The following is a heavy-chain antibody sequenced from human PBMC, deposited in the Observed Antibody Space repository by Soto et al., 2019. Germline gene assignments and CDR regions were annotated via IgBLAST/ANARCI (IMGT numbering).Heavy chain of an antibody. CDR3: ARDKGAGTTSLFDP. CDR1: GFTFSSYG. J-gene: IGHJ5*02. D-gene: IGHD1-7*01. CDR2: IWFDGSNE. Sequence: ESGGGVVQPGRSLRLSCAASGFTFSSYGMHWVRQAPGKGLAWVAVIWFDGSNEYYAASVKGRFTISRDNSKNTVYLQMNSLRAEDTGVYYCARDKGAGTTSLFDPWGQGTLVTVSS. V-gene: IGHV3-33*01.